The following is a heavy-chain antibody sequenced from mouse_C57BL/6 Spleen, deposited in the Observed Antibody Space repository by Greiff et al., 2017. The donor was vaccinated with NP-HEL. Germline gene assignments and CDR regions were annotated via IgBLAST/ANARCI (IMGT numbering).Heavy chain of an antibody. V-gene: IGHV1-61*01. Sequence: VQLQQPGAELVRPGSSVKLSCKASGYTFTSYWMDWVKQRPGQGLEWIGNIYPSDSETHYNQKFKDKATLTVDKSSSTAYMQLSSLTSEDSAVYYCARSRSGSSYGFAYWGQGTLVTVSA. CDR1: GYTFTSYW. CDR2: IYPSDSET. J-gene: IGHJ3*01. CDR3: ARSRSGSSYGFAY. D-gene: IGHD1-1*01.